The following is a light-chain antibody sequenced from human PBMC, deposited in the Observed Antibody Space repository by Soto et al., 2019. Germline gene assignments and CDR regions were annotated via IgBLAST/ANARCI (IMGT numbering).Light chain of an antibody. CDR1: QSVLYSSNNKNY. V-gene: IGKV4-1*01. J-gene: IGKJ3*01. CDR3: QQYYSTPVT. CDR2: WAS. Sequence: DIVMTQSPDSLAVSLGERATVNCKSSQSVLYSSNNKNYLAWYQQKPGQPPKLLISWASTRQSGVPDRFSGSGSGTDFTLTISSLQAEDVAVYYCQQYYSTPVTFGPGTKVAIK.